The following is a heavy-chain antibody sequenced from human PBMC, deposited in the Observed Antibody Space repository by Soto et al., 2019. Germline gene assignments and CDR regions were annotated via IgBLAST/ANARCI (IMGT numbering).Heavy chain of an antibody. J-gene: IGHJ3*02. CDR1: GFTLSSYA. V-gene: IGHV3-23*01. CDR2: ISGSGDRT. Sequence: GGSLRLSCVASGFTLSSYAMNWVRQAPGRGLEWVSAISGSGDRTYYGESVKGRFTVSRDNSENTLYLLLNSLRAEDSATYYYAKYYYDSPFSRGASDIWGQGTMVTGSS. D-gene: IGHD3-22*01. CDR3: AKYYYDSPFSRGASDI.